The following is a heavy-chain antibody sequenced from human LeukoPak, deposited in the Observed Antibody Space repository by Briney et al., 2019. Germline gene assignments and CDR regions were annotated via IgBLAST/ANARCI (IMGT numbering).Heavy chain of an antibody. CDR1: GFTFSSYA. CDR3: AKDHDYDFWSGYSRYMDV. Sequence: GGSLRLSCAASGFTFSSYAMSWVRQAPGKGLEWVSAIIGSGGSTYYADSVKGRFTISRDNSKNTLYMQMNSLRDEDTAVYSCAKDHDYDFWSGYSRYMDVWGKGTTVTVSS. CDR2: IIGSGGST. V-gene: IGHV3-23*01. D-gene: IGHD3-3*01. J-gene: IGHJ6*03.